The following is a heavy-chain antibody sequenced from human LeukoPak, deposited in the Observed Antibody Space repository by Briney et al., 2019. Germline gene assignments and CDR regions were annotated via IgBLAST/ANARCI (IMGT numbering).Heavy chain of an antibody. CDR3: ARGSSPITIFGVVVSYWFNP. D-gene: IGHD3-3*01. CDR2: IYYSGST. J-gene: IGHJ5*02. V-gene: IGHV4-39*07. Sequence: SETLSLTCTVSGGSISSSSYYWGWIRQPPGKGLEWIGSIYYSGSTYYNPSLKSRVTISVDTSKNQFSLKLSSVTAADTAVYYCARGSSPITIFGVVVSYWFNPWGQETLVTVSS. CDR1: GGSISSSSYY.